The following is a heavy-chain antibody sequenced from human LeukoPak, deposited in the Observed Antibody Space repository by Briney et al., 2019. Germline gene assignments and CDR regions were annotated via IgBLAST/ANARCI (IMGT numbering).Heavy chain of an antibody. V-gene: IGHV3-66*01. Sequence: LSGGSLRLSCAASGFTVSSNYMSWVRQAPGKGLEWVSVIYSGGSTYYAGSVKGRFTISRDNSKNTLYLQMNSLRAEDTAVYYCARDPTFGVTMVRGVIQSFDYWGQGTLVTVSS. CDR3: ARDPTFGVTMVRGVIQSFDY. CDR1: GFTVSSNY. D-gene: IGHD3-10*01. CDR2: IYSGGST. J-gene: IGHJ4*02.